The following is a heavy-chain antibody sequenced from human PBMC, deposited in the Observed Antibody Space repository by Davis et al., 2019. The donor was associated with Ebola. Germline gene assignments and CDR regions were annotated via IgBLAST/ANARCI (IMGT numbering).Heavy chain of an antibody. CDR1: GGSIRGSSQY. D-gene: IGHD6-6*01. V-gene: IGHV4-39*01. CDR3: ARQSSSSRGDY. J-gene: IGHJ4*02. CDR2: IFYSGST. Sequence: MPSETLSLTCTVSGGSIRGSSQYWGWIRQAPGKGLEWMGSIFYSGSTSYNPSLKSRVTMSVDTTKNHFSLKLRSVTAADTAVYYCARQSSSSRGDYWGQGTLVTVSS.